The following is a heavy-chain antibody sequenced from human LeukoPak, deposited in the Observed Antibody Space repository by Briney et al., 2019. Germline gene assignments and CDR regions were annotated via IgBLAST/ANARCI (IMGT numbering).Heavy chain of an antibody. D-gene: IGHD6-13*01. J-gene: IGHJ6*03. Sequence: PPETLSLTCTVSGGSISSYYWSWIRQPPGKGLEWIGEINHSGSTNYNPSLKSRVTISVDTSKNQFSLKLSSVTAADTAVYYCARLGKYSSSWIHYYYYYMDVWGKGTTVTISS. CDR1: GGSISSYY. V-gene: IGHV4-34*01. CDR2: INHSGST. CDR3: ARLGKYSSSWIHYYYYYMDV.